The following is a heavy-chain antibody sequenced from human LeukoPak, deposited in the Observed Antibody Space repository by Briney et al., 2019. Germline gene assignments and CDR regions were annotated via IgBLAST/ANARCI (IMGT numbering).Heavy chain of an antibody. CDR1: GFRFDSFC. D-gene: IGHD4-17*01. Sequence: GGSLRVSCAASGFRFDSFCMGWIRQVPGKGLDYIALISASGAVPYYAESVEGRFTISRDNAKNSVSLQMNSLSADDTAIYYCARLTTMTTTGGPFDYWGQGTLVTVSS. J-gene: IGHJ4*02. CDR2: ISASGAVP. CDR3: ARLTTMTTTGGPFDY. V-gene: IGHV3-11*04.